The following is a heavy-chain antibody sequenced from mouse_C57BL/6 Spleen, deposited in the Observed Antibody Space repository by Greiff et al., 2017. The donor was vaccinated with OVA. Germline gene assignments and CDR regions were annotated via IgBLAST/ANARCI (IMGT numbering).Heavy chain of an antibody. V-gene: IGHV2-2*01. CDR1: GFSLTSYG. CDR2: IWSGGST. CDR3: ARTPSSHDYAMDY. D-gene: IGHD1-1*01. J-gene: IGHJ4*01. Sequence: QVQLKESGPGLVQPSQSLSITCTVSGFSLTSYGVHWVRQSPGKGLEWLGVIWSGGSTDYNAAFISRLSISKDNSKSQVFFKMHSLQADNTAIYYCARTPSSHDYAMDYWGQGTSVTVSS.